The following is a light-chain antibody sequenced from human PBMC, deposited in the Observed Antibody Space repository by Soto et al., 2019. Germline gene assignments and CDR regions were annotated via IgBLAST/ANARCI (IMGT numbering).Light chain of an antibody. J-gene: IGKJ4*01. CDR3: QQADSFPLT. Sequence: DIQMTQSPSSVSASVGDRVTITCRASPGLSSWLAWYQQKPGKAPQLLIYAASRLESGAPSSFSGSGSVTDFNLTITGPQPEDFATSDCQQADSFPLTFGRGTKVEIK. CDR1: PGLSSW. CDR2: AAS. V-gene: IGKV1-12*01.